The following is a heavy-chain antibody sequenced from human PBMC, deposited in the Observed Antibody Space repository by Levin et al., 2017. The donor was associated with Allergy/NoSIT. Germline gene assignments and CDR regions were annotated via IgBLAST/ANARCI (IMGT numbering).Heavy chain of an antibody. D-gene: IGHD3-9*01. V-gene: IGHV1-69*06. J-gene: IGHJ4*02. CDR2: IIPIFGTA. CDR3: AGYDILTGYIFDY. Sequence: SVKVSCKASGGTFSSYAISWVRQAPGQGLEWMGGIIPIFGTANYAQKFQGRVTITADKSTSTAYMELSSLRSEDTAVYYCAGYDILTGYIFDYWGQGTLVTVSS. CDR1: GGTFSSYA.